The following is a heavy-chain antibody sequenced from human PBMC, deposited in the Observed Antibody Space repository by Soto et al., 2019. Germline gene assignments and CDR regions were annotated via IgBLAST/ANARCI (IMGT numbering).Heavy chain of an antibody. V-gene: IGHV3-23*01. CDR3: AKDRYGDYGEIDY. CDR1: GFTFSTYA. D-gene: IGHD4-17*01. J-gene: IGHJ4*02. CDR2: ITGSGGST. Sequence: PGVSLRLSCAASGFTFSTYAMIWVRQAPGKGLEWVSVITGSGGSTYYADSVRGRFTISRDTSKNTLFLQMNSLRAEDTAVYYCAKDRYGDYGEIDYWGQGTMVTVPQ.